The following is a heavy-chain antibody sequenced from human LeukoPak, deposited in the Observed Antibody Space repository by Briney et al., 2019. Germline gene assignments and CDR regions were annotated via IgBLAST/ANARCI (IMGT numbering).Heavy chain of an antibody. CDR1: GFTFSNYW. V-gene: IGHV3-74*01. CDR2: ISSDESST. Sequence: GGSLGLSCAASGFTFSNYWMHWVRQAPGKGLVWVSRISSDESSTTYADSVKGRFSISRDNAKNTLYLQMNSLRVEDTAVYYCARGRPHGNDYWGQGTLVTVSS. J-gene: IGHJ4*02. D-gene: IGHD4-23*01. CDR3: ARGRPHGNDY.